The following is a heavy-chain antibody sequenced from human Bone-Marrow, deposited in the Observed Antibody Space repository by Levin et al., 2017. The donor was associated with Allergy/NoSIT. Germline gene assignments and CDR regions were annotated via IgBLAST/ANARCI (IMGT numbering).Heavy chain of an antibody. CDR3: ARGPQFDNDYSNYEDPYYFDF. D-gene: IGHD4-11*01. CDR1: GFSFRSYG. V-gene: IGHV3-48*02. Sequence: GESLKISCIASGFSFRSYGMNWVRQAPGKGLEWVSYISSRSTTIYYADSVKGRFTISRDNAKNSVSLQMNSLRDDDTAVYYCARGPQFDNDYSNYEDPYYFDFWGQGTPVTVSS. CDR2: ISSRSTTI. J-gene: IGHJ4*02.